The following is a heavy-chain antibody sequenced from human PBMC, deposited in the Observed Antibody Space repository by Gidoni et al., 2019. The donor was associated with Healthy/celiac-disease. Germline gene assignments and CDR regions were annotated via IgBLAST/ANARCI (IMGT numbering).Heavy chain of an antibody. Sequence: EVQLVESGGGLVKPGGSLSLSCAASGFTFSSYSMNWVRQAPGKGLEWVSSISSSSSYIYYADSVKGRFTISRDNAKNSLYLQMNSLRAEDTAVYYCARDNSDYYDSSGFDAFDIWGQGTMVTVSS. D-gene: IGHD3-22*01. CDR3: ARDNSDYYDSSGFDAFDI. CDR2: ISSSSSYI. V-gene: IGHV3-21*01. J-gene: IGHJ3*02. CDR1: GFTFSSYS.